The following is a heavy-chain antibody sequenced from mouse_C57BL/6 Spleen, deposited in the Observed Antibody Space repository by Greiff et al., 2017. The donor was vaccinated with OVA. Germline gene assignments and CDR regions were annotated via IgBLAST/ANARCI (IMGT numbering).Heavy chain of an antibody. CDR2: ISNGGGST. CDR3: ARHEDGYWYFDV. CDR1: GFTFSDYY. V-gene: IGHV5-12*01. J-gene: IGHJ1*03. D-gene: IGHD2-3*01. Sequence: DVHLVESGGGLVQPGGSLKLSCAASGFTFSDYYMYWVRQTPEKRLEWVAYISNGGGSTYYPDTVKGRFTISRENAKNTLYLQMSRLKSEDTAMYYCARHEDGYWYFDVWGTGTTVTVSS.